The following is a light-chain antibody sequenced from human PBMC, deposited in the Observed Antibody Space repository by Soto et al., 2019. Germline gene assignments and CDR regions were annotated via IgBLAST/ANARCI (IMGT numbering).Light chain of an antibody. J-gene: IGKJ4*01. V-gene: IGKV3-20*01. CDR3: QQYASSPLT. CDR1: QSVGRDY. CDR2: HAS. Sequence: EFVLTQSPGTLSLSPGERATLSCRASQSVGRDYLAWYQQKPGQAPRLLIYHASSRATGIPDRFSGSGSGTDFTLTISRLEPEDFAEFYCQQYASSPLTFGGGTKVEIK.